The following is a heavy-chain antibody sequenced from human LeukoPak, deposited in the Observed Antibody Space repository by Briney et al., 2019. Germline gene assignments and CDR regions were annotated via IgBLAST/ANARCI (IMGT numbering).Heavy chain of an antibody. V-gene: IGHV4-31*03. D-gene: IGHD3-10*01. Sequence: SETLSLTCTVSGGSISSGGYYWNWIRQHPGKGLERIGYIYYSGSTSYNPSLESRLTISLDTSENQYSLKLSSVTAADTAVYYCARYIITMVRGMDYWGQGTLVTVSS. J-gene: IGHJ4*02. CDR1: GGSISSGGYY. CDR3: ARYIITMVRGMDY. CDR2: IYYSGST.